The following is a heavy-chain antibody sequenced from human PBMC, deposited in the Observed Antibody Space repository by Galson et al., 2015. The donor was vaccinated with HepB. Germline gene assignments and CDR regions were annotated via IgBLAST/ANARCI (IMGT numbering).Heavy chain of an antibody. D-gene: IGHD1-14*01. CDR3: AREGPYTAGDAFDI. J-gene: IGHJ3*02. V-gene: IGHV1-46*04. CDR1: GYTFTSYY. CDR2: INPSGGST. Sequence: QSGAEVKKPGESLKISCKASGYTFTSYYMHWARQAPGQGLEWMGIINPSGGSTSYAQKLQGRVTMTRDTSTSTVYMELSSLRSEDTAVYYCAREGPYTAGDAFDIWGQGTMVTVSS.